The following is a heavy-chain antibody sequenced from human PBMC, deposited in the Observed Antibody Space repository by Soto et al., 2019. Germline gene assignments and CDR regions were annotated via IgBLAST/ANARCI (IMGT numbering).Heavy chain of an antibody. V-gene: IGHV1-69*13. CDR3: ARVPPLANWFDP. CDR1: GGTFSSYA. CDR2: IIPIFGTA. J-gene: IGHJ5*02. Sequence: ASVKVSCKASGGTFSSYAISWVRQAPGQGLEWMGGIIPIFGTANYAQKFQGRVTITADESTSTAYMELSSLRSEDTAVYYCARVPPLANWFDPWGQGTLVTVSS.